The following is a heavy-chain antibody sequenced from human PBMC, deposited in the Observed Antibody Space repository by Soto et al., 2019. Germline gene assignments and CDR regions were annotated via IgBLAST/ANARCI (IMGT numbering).Heavy chain of an antibody. CDR3: VRDSGAKLSSS. V-gene: IGHV1-69*13. CDR2: IVPIYRTA. Sequence: SLKVSCKASGGTFSSYRINWVRQAPGQGLEWAGGIVPIYRTADYAQKFQGRVTITADESARTSYMELRSLKSQDTAVYYCVRDSGAKLSSSWGQGTLVTVSS. CDR1: GGTFSSYR. J-gene: IGHJ4*02. D-gene: IGHD6-13*01.